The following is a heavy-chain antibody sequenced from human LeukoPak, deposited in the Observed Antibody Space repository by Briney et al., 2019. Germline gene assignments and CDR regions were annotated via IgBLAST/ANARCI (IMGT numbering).Heavy chain of an antibody. V-gene: IGHV1-2*02. J-gene: IGHJ3*02. CDR2: INPNSAGT. CDR3: AREMTPVVHAFDI. Sequence: ASVKVSCKASGYTFTCYYMHWVRQAPGQGREWMGCINPNSAGTNYAQNFQGSVTITRDTSISTAYMELSRLRSDDTAVYYCAREMTPVVHAFDIWGQGTMVTVSS. CDR1: GYTFTCYY. D-gene: IGHD3-22*01.